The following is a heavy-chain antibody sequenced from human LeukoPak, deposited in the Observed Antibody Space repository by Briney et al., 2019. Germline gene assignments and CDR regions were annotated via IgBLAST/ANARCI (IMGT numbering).Heavy chain of an antibody. CDR2: MSYDGSSK. D-gene: IGHD6-19*01. V-gene: IGHV3-30-3*01. CDR3: ARDTYSSGSFDY. CDR1: GFPLTSYT. Sequence: QPGRSLRPSCAASGFPLTSYTMNWVRQAPGKGLEWVAVMSYDGSSKYYADSVQGRFTISRDNSKNTLYLQMNSLRAEDTAMYYCARDTYSSGSFDYWGQGTLVSVSS. J-gene: IGHJ4*02.